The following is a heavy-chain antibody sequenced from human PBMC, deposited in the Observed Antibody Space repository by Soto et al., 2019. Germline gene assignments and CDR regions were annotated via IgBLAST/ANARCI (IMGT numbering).Heavy chain of an antibody. CDR2: ISSSSSYI. Sequence: EVQLVESGGGLVKPGGSLRLSCAASGFTFSSYSMNWVRQAPGKGLEWVSSISSSSSYIYYADSVKGRFTISRDNAKNSLYLQMNSLRAEDTAVYYCARYLLVGATIGDYWGQGTLVTVSS. J-gene: IGHJ4*02. CDR3: ARYLLVGATIGDY. V-gene: IGHV3-21*01. D-gene: IGHD1-26*01. CDR1: GFTFSSYS.